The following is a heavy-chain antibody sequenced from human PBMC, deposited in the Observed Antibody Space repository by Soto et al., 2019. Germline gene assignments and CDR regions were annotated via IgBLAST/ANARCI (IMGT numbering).Heavy chain of an antibody. J-gene: IGHJ4*02. V-gene: IGHV4-59*01. D-gene: IGHD2-15*01. CDR2: IYYSGNT. CDR1: GDSISGYY. CDR3: AKYRRTDAEGYTFDY. Sequence: SETQSLTCTVSGDSISGYYWSWIRQPPGKGLQWIGYIYYSGNTNYNPSLKGRVTMSVDTSKNQFSLQVSSVTAADTAVYFCAKYRRTDAEGYTFDYWGQGALVTVSS.